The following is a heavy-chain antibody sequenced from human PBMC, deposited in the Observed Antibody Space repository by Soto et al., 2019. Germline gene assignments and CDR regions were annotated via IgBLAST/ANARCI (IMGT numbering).Heavy chain of an antibody. CDR3: AYSTGWYRHDV. Sequence: QVQLQESGPGRVKPSGTLSLTCAVSGDSISSPKWWTWLRQPPGKGLEWIGDLLHGGTTNYNPSLKSRVTLSVDTSQNQFSLNLTSVTAADTAIYYCAYSTGWYRHDVWGQGTSVTVSS. J-gene: IGHJ3*01. CDR2: LLHGGTT. D-gene: IGHD6-19*01. CDR1: GDSISSPKW. V-gene: IGHV4-4*02.